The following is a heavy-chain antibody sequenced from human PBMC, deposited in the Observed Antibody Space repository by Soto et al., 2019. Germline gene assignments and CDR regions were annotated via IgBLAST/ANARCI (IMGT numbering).Heavy chain of an antibody. Sequence: LSLTCTVSGGSISTYYWTWIRQPPGKGLEWLGFVYSSGSTNYNPSLRGRVTISLDTSRNQFSLSLTSVTAADTAVYYCARRTGPPNWFGPRGPGTLGTRFS. D-gene: IGHD1-1*01. V-gene: IGHV4-59*01. CDR1: GGSISTYY. J-gene: IGHJ5*02. CDR2: VYSSGST. CDR3: ARRTGPPNWFGP.